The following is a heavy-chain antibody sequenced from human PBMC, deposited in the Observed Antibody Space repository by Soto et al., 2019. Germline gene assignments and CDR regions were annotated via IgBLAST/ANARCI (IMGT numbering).Heavy chain of an antibody. CDR3: ARYYYDSSGYTGDY. CDR1: GFTFTNSA. CDR2: IVVGSGNT. Sequence: SVKVSCKASGFTFTNSAVQWVRQARGQRLEWIGWIVVGSGNTNYAQKFQERVTITRDMSTSTAYMELSSLRSEDTAVYYCARYYYDSSGYTGDYWGQGTLVTVSS. V-gene: IGHV1-58*01. J-gene: IGHJ4*02. D-gene: IGHD3-22*01.